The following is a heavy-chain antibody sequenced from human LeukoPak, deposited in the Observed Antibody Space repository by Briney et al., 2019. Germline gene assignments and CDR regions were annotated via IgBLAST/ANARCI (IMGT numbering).Heavy chain of an antibody. D-gene: IGHD6-13*01. Sequence: PGRSLRLSCAAPGFTFSSYGMHCVRQAPGKGLEWVAVISFDGSNKYCSDSVKGRFTISRDNSKNTLYLQMNSLRAEDTAVYYCAKDPIPGRIAAAGTGWFDYWGQGTLVTVSS. CDR1: GFTFSSYG. CDR3: AKDPIPGRIAAAGTGWFDY. V-gene: IGHV3-30*18. CDR2: ISFDGSNK. J-gene: IGHJ5*01.